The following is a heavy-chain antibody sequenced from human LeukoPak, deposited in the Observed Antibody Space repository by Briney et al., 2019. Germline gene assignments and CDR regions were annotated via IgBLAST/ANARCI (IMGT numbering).Heavy chain of an antibody. CDR3: ARECLYYYDSSGSPYFDY. V-gene: IGHV4-34*01. CDR1: GGSFSGYY. J-gene: IGHJ4*02. CDR2: INHSGST. D-gene: IGHD3-22*01. Sequence: SETLSLTCAVYGGSFSGYYWSWIRQPPGKGLEWIGEINHSGSTNYNPSLKSRVTISVDTSKNQFSLKLSSVTAADTAVYYCARECLYYYDSSGSPYFDYWGQGTLVTVSS.